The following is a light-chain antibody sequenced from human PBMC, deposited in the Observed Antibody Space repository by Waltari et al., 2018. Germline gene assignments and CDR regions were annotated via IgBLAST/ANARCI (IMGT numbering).Light chain of an antibody. CDR2: GAS. CDR3: HQYKIWPEA. J-gene: IGKJ1*01. V-gene: IGKV3D-15*01. Sequence: EIVMTQSPATLSVSPGERATLACPAIQSISDSLGWYHQRPGQGPRLLIYGASTRATGNPARFSGSGSGTEFTLTISSLQSEDFAVYYCHQYKIWPEAFGQGTKVEIK. CDR1: QSISDS.